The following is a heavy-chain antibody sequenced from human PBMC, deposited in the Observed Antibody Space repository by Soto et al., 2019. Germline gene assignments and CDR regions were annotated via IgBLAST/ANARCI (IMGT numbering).Heavy chain of an antibody. V-gene: IGHV1-3*01. Sequence: ASVKVSCKASGYTFTSYAMHWVRQAPGQRLEWMGWINAGNGNTKYSQKFQGRVTITRDTSASTAYMELSSLRSEDTAVYYCARDEGGYCSSTSCYDAFDIWGQGTMVTVSS. CDR2: INAGNGNT. CDR3: ARDEGGYCSSTSCYDAFDI. CDR1: GYTFTSYA. D-gene: IGHD2-2*01. J-gene: IGHJ3*02.